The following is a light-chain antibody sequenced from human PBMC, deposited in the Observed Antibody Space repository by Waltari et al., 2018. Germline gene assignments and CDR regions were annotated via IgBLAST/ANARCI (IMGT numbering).Light chain of an antibody. Sequence: SALTQPRSVSGSPGQSVTISCTGTTSDVGGYNSFSWYQHHPGKAPKLMILDVTQRPSGVPDRFSGSKSANTASLTISGLQAEDEADYYCCSFAGTYTWVFGGGTKVTVL. V-gene: IGLV2-11*01. CDR2: DVT. CDR1: TSDVGGYNS. J-gene: IGLJ3*02. CDR3: CSFAGTYTWV.